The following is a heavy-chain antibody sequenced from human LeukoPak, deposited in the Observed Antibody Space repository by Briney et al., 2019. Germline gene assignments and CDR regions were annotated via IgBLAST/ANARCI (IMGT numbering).Heavy chain of an antibody. D-gene: IGHD6-13*01. J-gene: IGHJ4*02. Sequence: PSETLSLTCSVSDDSITMYYWTWIRQPPEKGLEWIGYTHYSGSTSYNPSLKSRVTMSVDTSNNQFSLKVSSVTAADTAVYYCARGGNSWYADYWGQGTLVTVSS. CDR1: DDSITMYY. CDR2: THYSGST. V-gene: IGHV4-59*01. CDR3: ARGGNSWYADY.